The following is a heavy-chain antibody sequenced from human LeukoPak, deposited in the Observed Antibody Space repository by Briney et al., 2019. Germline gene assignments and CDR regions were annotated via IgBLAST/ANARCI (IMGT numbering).Heavy chain of an antibody. Sequence: PGGPLRLSCAVSGITLSNYGMSWVRQVPGKGLEWVAGISGSGGSTNYAASVKGRFTISRDNRKNTLYLQMNSLTAEDTAVYFCAKRGVVIRVILVGFHKEAYYFDSWGQGVLVTVSS. J-gene: IGHJ4*02. D-gene: IGHD3-10*01. CDR3: AKRGVVIRVILVGFHKEAYYFDS. V-gene: IGHV3-23*01. CDR1: GITLSNYG. CDR2: ISGSGGST.